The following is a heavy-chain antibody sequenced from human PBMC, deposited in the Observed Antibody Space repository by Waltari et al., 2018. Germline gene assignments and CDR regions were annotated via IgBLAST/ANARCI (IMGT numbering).Heavy chain of an antibody. CDR1: GGSISSSSYY. CDR2: IYYSGST. CDR3: ARLGAIAARLLTYFDY. J-gene: IGHJ4*02. Sequence: QLQLQESGPGLVKPSETLSLTCTVSGGSISSSSYYWGWIRQPPGKGLEWIGSIYYSGSTYYNPSLKSRVTISVDTSKNQFSLKLSSVTAADTAVYYCARLGAIAARLLTYFDYWGQGTLVTVSS. V-gene: IGHV4-39*07. D-gene: IGHD6-6*01.